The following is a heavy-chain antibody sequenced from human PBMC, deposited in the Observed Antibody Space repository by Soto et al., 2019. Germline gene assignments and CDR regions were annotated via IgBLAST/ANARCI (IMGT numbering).Heavy chain of an antibody. CDR1: GGSISSGGYY. J-gene: IGHJ4*02. D-gene: IGHD3-9*01. Sequence: PSETLSLTCTVSGGSISSGGYYWSWIRQHPGKGLEWIGYIYYSGSTYYNPSLKSRVTISVDTSKNQFSLKLSSVTAADTAVYYCASQNYDILTGPTVWGQGTLVTSPQ. V-gene: IGHV4-31*03. CDR3: ASQNYDILTGPTV. CDR2: IYYSGST.